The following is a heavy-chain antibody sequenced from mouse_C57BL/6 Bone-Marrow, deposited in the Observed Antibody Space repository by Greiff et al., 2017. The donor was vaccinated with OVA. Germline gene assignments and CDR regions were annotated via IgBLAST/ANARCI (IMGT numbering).Heavy chain of an antibody. Sequence: QVQLKQPGAELVKPGASVTLSCKASGYTFTSYWMQWVKQRPGQGLEWIGEIDPSGSNTNYNEKFKGKATLTVDTSSSTAYMQLSSLTSEDSAVYDYARCRLGLYFDYWGQGTTLTVSS. CDR3: ARCRLGLYFDY. V-gene: IGHV1-50*01. CDR2: IDPSGSNT. CDR1: GYTFTSYW. D-gene: IGHD4-1*01. J-gene: IGHJ2*01.